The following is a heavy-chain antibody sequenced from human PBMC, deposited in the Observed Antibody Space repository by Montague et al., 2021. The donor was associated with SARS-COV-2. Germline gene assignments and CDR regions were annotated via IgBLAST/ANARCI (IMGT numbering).Heavy chain of an antibody. CDR3: ARDFDY. V-gene: IGHV4-59*13. CDR2: MNHSGST. Sequence: SETLSLTCTVSGGSISRYYWSWIRQPPGKGLEWIGYMNHSGSTNYNPSLKSRVTLSVDTPKNQFSLKLSSVTAADTAVYYCARDFDYWGQGTLVTVSS. CDR1: GGSISRYY. J-gene: IGHJ4*02.